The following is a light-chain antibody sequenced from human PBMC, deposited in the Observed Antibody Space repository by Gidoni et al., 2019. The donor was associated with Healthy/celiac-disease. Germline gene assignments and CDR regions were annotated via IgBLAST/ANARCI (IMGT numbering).Light chain of an antibody. CDR1: SSDGGGYNY. Sequence: QSALIQPASASGSPGPSITISCTGTSSDGGGYNYVSWYQQPPGKAPKLMIYEVSNRPSGVSNRFSGSKSGDTASLTISELQAEDEADYYCSSYTSSSTVVFGGGTKLTVL. CDR3: SSYTSSSTVV. J-gene: IGLJ2*01. V-gene: IGLV2-14*01. CDR2: EVS.